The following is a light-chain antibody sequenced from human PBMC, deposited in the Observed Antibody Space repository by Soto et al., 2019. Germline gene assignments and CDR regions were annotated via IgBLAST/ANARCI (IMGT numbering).Light chain of an antibody. CDR2: DVS. CDR3: SSYTDRRTYVV. Sequence: QSALAQPASVSGSPGQSITISCTGTSSDIGGYTYVSWYQQHPGKAPKLMIYDVSNLPSGVSDRFSGSKSGNTASLTISGLHAEDEADYYCSSYTDRRTYVVFGGGTKVTVL. CDR1: SSDIGGYTY. J-gene: IGLJ2*01. V-gene: IGLV2-14*01.